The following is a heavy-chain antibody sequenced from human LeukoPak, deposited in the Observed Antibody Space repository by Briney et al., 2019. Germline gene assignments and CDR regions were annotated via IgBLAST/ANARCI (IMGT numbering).Heavy chain of an antibody. J-gene: IGHJ6*03. V-gene: IGHV1-69*05. D-gene: IGHD5-18*01. CDR2: MIPIFGTA. Sequence: SVKVSCKASGGTFSSYAISWVRQAPGQGLEWMGRMIPIFGTANYAQKFQGRVTITTDESTSTAYMELSSLRSEDTAVYYCARDGYSTSHYYYYYMDVWGKGTTVTVSS. CDR1: GGTFSSYA. CDR3: ARDGYSTSHYYYYYMDV.